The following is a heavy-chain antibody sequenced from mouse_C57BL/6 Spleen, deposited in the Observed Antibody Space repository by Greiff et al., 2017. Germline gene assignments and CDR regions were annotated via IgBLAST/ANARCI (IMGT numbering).Heavy chain of an antibody. D-gene: IGHD4-1*01. V-gene: IGHV1-81*01. CDR3: ARGGELAFDY. CDR2: IYPRSGNT. Sequence: QVQLKESGAELARPGASVKLSCKASGYTFTSYGISWVKQRTGQGLEWIGEIYPRSGNTYYNEKFKGKATLTADKSSRTAYMELRSLTSEDSAVYFCARGGELAFDYWGQGTTLTVSS. J-gene: IGHJ2*01. CDR1: GYTFTSYG.